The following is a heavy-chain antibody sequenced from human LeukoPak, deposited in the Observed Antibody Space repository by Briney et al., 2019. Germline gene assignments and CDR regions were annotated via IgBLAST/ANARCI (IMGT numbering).Heavy chain of an antibody. D-gene: IGHD3-10*01. V-gene: IGHV1-69*13. Sequence: GASVKVSCKASGGTFSSYAISWVRQAPGQGLEWMGGIIPIFGTANYAQKFQGRVTITADESTSTAYMELSSLRSEDTAVYYCAGGKGYGSGSYYKPYFDYWGQGTLVTVSS. J-gene: IGHJ4*02. CDR2: IIPIFGTA. CDR1: GGTFSSYA. CDR3: AGGKGYGSGSYYKPYFDY.